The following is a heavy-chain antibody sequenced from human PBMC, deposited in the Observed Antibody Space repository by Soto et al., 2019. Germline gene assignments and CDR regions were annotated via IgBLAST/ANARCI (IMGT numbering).Heavy chain of an antibody. Sequence: GASVKVSCKASGYTFTSYGISWARQAPGQGLEWMGWISAYNGNTNYAQKLQGRVTMTTDTSTSTAYMELRSLRSDDTAVYYCAREAAAGTIYYYYGIDVWGQGTTVTVSS. J-gene: IGHJ6*02. D-gene: IGHD6-13*01. V-gene: IGHV1-18*04. CDR1: GYTFTSYG. CDR2: ISAYNGNT. CDR3: AREAAAGTIYYYYGIDV.